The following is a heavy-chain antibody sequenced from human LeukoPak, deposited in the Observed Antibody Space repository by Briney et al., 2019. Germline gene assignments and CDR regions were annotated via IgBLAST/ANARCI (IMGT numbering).Heavy chain of an antibody. J-gene: IGHJ4*02. D-gene: IGHD3-16*01. CDR3: ARRGYYFDY. Sequence: GTLRLSCAASGFTFSSYGMSWVRQPPGKGLEWIGSIYYSGSTYYNPSLKSRVTISVDTSKNQFSLKLSSVTAADTAVYYCARRGYYFDYWGQGTLVTVSS. CDR2: IYYSGST. CDR1: GFTFSSYG. V-gene: IGHV4-39*01.